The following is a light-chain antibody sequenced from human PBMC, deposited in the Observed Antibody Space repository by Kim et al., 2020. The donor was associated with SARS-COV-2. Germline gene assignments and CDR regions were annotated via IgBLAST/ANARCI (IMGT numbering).Light chain of an antibody. CDR1: TSDFGGYNY. V-gene: IGLV2-14*01. Sequence: QSVLTQPASVSGSPGQSITISCTGTTSDFGGYNYVSWYQQHPGKAPKLMIYEVSDRPPGVSNRFSGSKSGNTASLTISGLQAEDEADYYCSSYTSTDTLVFGTGTKVTVL. CDR3: SSYTSTDTLV. J-gene: IGLJ1*01. CDR2: EVS.